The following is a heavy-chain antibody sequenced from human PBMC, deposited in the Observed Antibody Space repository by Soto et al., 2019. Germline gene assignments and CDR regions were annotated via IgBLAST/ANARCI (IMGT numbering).Heavy chain of an antibody. D-gene: IGHD2-2*01. CDR3: ARGYCSSTSCQYYFDY. CDR2: INGGNGDT. Sequence: VKVSCKASGYTFTGYAIHWVRQAPGQRLEWMGWINGGNGDTKYSQKFQGRVTITRDTSASTAYMELTSLGSEDTAIYHCARGYCSSTSCQYYFDYWGQGTLVTVS. J-gene: IGHJ4*02. CDR1: GYTFTGYA. V-gene: IGHV1-3*01.